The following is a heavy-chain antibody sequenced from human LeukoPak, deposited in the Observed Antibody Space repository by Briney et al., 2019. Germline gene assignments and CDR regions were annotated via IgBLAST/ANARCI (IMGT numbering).Heavy chain of an antibody. CDR2: IRYDGNIK. CDR1: RFTFSSYG. Sequence: GGSLRLSCAASRFTFSSYGMLWVRQSPGKGLEWVAFIRYDGNIKFYADSMKGRFTISRDNSKNTLYLHINSLRPEDTALYYCVKDNPLDYWGQGTLVIVSS. J-gene: IGHJ4*02. CDR3: VKDNPLDY. D-gene: IGHD1-14*01. V-gene: IGHV3-30*02.